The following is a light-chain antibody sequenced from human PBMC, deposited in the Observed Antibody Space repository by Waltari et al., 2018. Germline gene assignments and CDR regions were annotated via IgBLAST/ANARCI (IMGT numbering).Light chain of an antibody. J-gene: IGLJ3*02. CDR3: ATWDDSLGGPV. CDR2: SND. CDR1: TSTIGRIP. Sequence: QSVLTQPPSASGTPGQRVTISCSAGTSTIGRIPVQWSQHLPGTAPKLLSHSNDELPSGVPDRFSGSKSGTSASLAISGLQSEDEVDYCCATWDDSLGGPVFGGGTKLTVL. V-gene: IGLV1-44*01.